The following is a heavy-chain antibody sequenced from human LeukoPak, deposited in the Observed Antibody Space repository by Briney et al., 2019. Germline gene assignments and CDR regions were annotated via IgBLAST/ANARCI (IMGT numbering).Heavy chain of an antibody. J-gene: IGHJ4*02. CDR2: IRAGGDVT. D-gene: IGHD3-16*01. CDR1: RFTFSKYI. V-gene: IGHV3-23*01. CDR3: ANWGRTQTIGDIWYGPLDY. Sequence: TGGSLRLSCVASRFTFSKYIMTWVRQGPGKGLEWVASIRAGGDVTFYADSVKGRFRPSRDNSRNTVYLEMNSLRVDDTGVYFCANWGRTQTIGDIWYGPLDYWGQGTQVTVSS.